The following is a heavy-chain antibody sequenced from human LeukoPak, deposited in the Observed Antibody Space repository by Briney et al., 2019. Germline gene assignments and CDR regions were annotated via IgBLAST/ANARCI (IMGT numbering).Heavy chain of an antibody. CDR1: GGSFSGYY. J-gene: IGHJ5*02. V-gene: IGHV3-7*01. D-gene: IGHD3-22*01. CDR3: ARDLYDSSGYYRNWFDP. Sequence: QASETLSLTCAVYGGSFSGYYWSWIRQPPGKGLEWVANIKQDGSEKYYVDSVKGRFTISRDNAKNSLYLQMNSLRAEDTAVYYCARDLYDSSGYYRNWFDPWGQGTLVTVSS. CDR2: IKQDGSEK.